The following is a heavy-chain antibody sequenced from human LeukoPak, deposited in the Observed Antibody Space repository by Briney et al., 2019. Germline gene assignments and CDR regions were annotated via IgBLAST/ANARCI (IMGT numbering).Heavy chain of an antibody. CDR2: ISWDGGST. D-gene: IGHD3-22*01. CDR1: GFTFDDYT. J-gene: IGHJ4*02. Sequence: GGSLRLSCAASGFTFDDYTMHWVRQAPGKGLEWVSLISWDGGSTYYADSVKGRFTISRDNSKNSLYLQMNSLRTEDTALYYCAKDGGPTYYYDSSGQKPLDYWGQGTLVTVSS. V-gene: IGHV3-43*01. CDR3: AKDGGPTYYYDSSGQKPLDY.